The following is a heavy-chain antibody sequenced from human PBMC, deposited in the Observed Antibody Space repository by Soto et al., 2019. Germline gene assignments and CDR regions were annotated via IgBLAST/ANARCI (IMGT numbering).Heavy chain of an antibody. J-gene: IGHJ5*02. CDR3: ARKQSYYYGSGSNRWFDP. CDR1: GGSISSSSYY. Sequence: SETLSLTCTVSGGSISSSSYYWGWIRQPPGKGLEWIGSIYYSGSTYYNPSLKSRATISVDTSKNQFSLKLSSVTAADTAVYYCARKQSYYYGSGSNRWFDPWGQGTLVTVSS. D-gene: IGHD3-10*01. V-gene: IGHV4-39*07. CDR2: IYYSGST.